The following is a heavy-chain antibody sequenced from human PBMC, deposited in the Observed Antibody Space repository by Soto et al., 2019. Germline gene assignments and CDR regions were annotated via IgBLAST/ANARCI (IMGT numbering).Heavy chain of an antibody. CDR1: GGPIINGDSY. CDR3: ARDAPGAAPY. D-gene: IGHD6-13*01. Sequence: QVQLQESVPGLVKPSQTLSLTCTVSGGPIINGDSYLNWIRQHPEKGLEWMGYINYRGTTNYNPAQKRRIIISIDTSKNQFSLRLTSVTAADPAVYYCARDAPGAAPYWGQGTLVTVSS. J-gene: IGHJ4*02. CDR2: INYRGTT. V-gene: IGHV4-31*03.